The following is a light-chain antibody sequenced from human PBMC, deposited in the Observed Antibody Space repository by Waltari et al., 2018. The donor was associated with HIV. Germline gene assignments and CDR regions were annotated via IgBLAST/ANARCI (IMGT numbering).Light chain of an antibody. CDR2: EAA. V-gene: IGKV3-15*01. CDR3: QQYDSGPRGIT. CDR1: QSISAM. J-gene: IGKJ2*01. Sequence: EIVMTQSPPTLSVSPGQRVTLSCRASQSISAMVAWYQQRPGQAPRLLIYEAATRPTGIPARFSGSGSGTEFTLTISSLQSEDFATYFCQQYDSGPRGITFGQGTMLEIK.